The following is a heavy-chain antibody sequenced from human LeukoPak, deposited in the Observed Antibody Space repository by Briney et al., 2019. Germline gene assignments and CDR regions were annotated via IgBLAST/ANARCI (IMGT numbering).Heavy chain of an antibody. CDR1: GYTFTGYY. CDR2: INPNSGGT. Sequence: WASVKVSCKASGYTFTGYYMHWVRQAPGQGLEWMGWINPNSGGTNYAQKLQGRVTMTTDTSTSTAYMELRSLRSDDTAVYYCARYHPYYYYYYMDVWGKGTTVTVSS. CDR3: ARYHPYYYYYYMDV. D-gene: IGHD2-2*01. J-gene: IGHJ6*03. V-gene: IGHV1-2*02.